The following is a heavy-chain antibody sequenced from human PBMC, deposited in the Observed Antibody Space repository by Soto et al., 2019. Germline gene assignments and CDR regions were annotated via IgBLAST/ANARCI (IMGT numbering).Heavy chain of an antibody. Sequence: PSETLSLTCTVSGGSISSYYWSWIRQPPGKGLEWIGYIYYSGSTNYTPSLKSRVTISVDTSKNQFSLKLSSVTAADTAVCYCARGGYNFDYWVQGTLVTVSS. CDR2: IYYSGST. V-gene: IGHV4-59*01. CDR1: GGSISSYY. CDR3: ARGGYNFDY. J-gene: IGHJ4*02. D-gene: IGHD3-22*01.